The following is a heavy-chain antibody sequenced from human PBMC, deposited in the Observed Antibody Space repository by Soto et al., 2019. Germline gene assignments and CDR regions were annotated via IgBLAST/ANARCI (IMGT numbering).Heavy chain of an antibody. V-gene: IGHV1-58*01. CDR3: AAERVTYYYDSSGYYGAFDY. J-gene: IGHJ4*02. CDR2: IVVGSGNT. CDR1: GFTFTSSA. D-gene: IGHD3-22*01. Sequence: SVKVSCKASGFTFTSSAVQWVRQARGQRLGWIGWIVVGSGNTNYAQKFQERVTITRDMSTSTAYMELSSLRSEDTAVYYCAAERVTYYYDSSGYYGAFDYWGQGTLVTVPQ.